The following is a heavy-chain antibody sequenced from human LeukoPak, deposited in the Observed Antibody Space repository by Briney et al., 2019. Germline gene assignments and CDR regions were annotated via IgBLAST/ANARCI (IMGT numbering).Heavy chain of an antibody. J-gene: IGHJ4*02. CDR1: GFTFSSYS. D-gene: IGHD1-7*01. CDR3: ARDRTRYIDY. V-gene: IGHV3-21*01. Sequence: PGGSLRLSCAASGFTFSSYSMNWVRQAPGKGLEWVSSISSSSSYINYADSVKGRFTISRDNAKNSLYLQMNSLRAEDTAVYYCARDRTRYIDYWGQGTLVTVSS. CDR2: ISSSSSYI.